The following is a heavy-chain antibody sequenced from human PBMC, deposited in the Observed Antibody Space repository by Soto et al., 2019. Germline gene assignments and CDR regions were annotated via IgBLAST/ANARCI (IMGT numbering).Heavy chain of an antibody. D-gene: IGHD4-17*01. V-gene: IGHV4-59*01. CDR1: GGSISSYD. J-gene: IGHJ4*02. Sequence: SETLSLTCTVSGGSISSYDWSWIRQPPGKGLEWIGYIYYSGSTNYNPSLKSRVTISVDTSKNQFSLKLSSVTAADTAVYYCARSSTQRDYGAFDYWGQGTLVTVSS. CDR2: IYYSGST. CDR3: ARSSTQRDYGAFDY.